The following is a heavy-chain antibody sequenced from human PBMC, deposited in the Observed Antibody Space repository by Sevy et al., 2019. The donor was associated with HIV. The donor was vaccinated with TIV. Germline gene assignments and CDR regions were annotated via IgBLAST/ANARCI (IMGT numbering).Heavy chain of an antibody. CDR1: GFTFSYYG. D-gene: IGHD2-8*02. V-gene: IGHV3-30*02. J-gene: IGHJ3*02. CDR3: ARDRKVVLVVYAIPFDAFDI. Sequence: GGPLRLSCAASGFTFSYYGIHWVRQAPGKGLEWVAFITYDGSNKHYAYSVKGRFTISRDNSENTLYLQMNSLRAEDTAMYYCARDRKVVLVVYAIPFDAFDIWGQGTLVTVSS. CDR2: ITYDGSNK.